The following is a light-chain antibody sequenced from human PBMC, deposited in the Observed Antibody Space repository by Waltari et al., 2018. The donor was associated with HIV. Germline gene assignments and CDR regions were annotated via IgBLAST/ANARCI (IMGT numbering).Light chain of an antibody. CDR1: TLGDKY. CDR3: QAWDSSTVWV. CDR2: QDS. V-gene: IGLV3-1*01. Sequence: SYELPQPPSVSVSPGQTASITSSGATLGDKYACWYTQKPGQSPVLVSYQDSKRPSGIPERFSGSNSGNTATLTISGTQAMDEADYYCQAWDSSTVWVFGGGTKLTVL. J-gene: IGLJ3*02.